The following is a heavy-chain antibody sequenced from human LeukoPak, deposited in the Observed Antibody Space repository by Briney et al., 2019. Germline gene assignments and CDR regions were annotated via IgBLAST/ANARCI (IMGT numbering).Heavy chain of an antibody. CDR1: GYTFTGYY. Sequence: GASVKVSCKASGYTFTGYYMHWVRQAPGQGLEWMGWINPNSGGTNYAQKFQGRVTMTRDTSISTAYMELSRLRSDDTAVYYCARDLSYYDFWSGTDYWGQGTLVTVSS. V-gene: IGHV1-2*02. J-gene: IGHJ4*02. D-gene: IGHD3-3*01. CDR3: ARDLSYYDFWSGTDY. CDR2: INPNSGGT.